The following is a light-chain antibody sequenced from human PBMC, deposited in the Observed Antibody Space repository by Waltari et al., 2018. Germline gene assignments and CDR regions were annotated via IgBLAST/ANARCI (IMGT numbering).Light chain of an antibody. Sequence: QSALTQPASASGSPGQSLTISCTGTSGDIGGYTLVSWYQQHPGKSPKLMIYEGNKRPSGVSNRFSGSKSGNTASLTISGLQAEDEADYYCSSYADSNICVFGSGTKVTVL. V-gene: IGLV2-23*01. CDR1: SGDIGGYTL. J-gene: IGLJ1*01. CDR3: SSYADSNICV. CDR2: EGN.